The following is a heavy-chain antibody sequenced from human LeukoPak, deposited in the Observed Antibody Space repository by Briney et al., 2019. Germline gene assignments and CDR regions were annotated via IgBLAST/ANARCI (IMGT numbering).Heavy chain of an antibody. V-gene: IGHV3-23*01. CDR3: AKASRRHCGTTICYTLDY. CDR2: ISGSGGTT. J-gene: IGHJ4*02. D-gene: IGHD2-2*02. CDR1: GFTFSSYD. Sequence: GGSLRLSCAASGFTFSSYDMSWIRQAPGKGLEWVSTISGSGGTTNFADSVKGRFTISRENSKNTLYLQMNSLRAADTAKYYCAKASRRHCGTTICYTLDYWGQGTLVTVSS.